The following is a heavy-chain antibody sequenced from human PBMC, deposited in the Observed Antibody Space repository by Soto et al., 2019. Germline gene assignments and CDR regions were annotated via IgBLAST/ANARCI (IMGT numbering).Heavy chain of an antibody. CDR1: GFSFPTYW. J-gene: IGHJ6*02. Sequence: PGESLKISCKASGFSFPTYWIAWVRQVPGKGLEWVGIISPGDSDTRYSPSFQGQVTISAARSITTAYLQWSSLKASDTAIYYCARHAQFYYHYYGMDVWGQGTTVTVSS. D-gene: IGHD6-19*01. CDR2: ISPGDSDT. CDR3: ARHAQFYYHYYGMDV. V-gene: IGHV5-51*01.